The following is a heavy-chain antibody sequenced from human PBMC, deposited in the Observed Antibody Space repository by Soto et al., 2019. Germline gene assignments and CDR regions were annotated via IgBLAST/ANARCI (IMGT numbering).Heavy chain of an antibody. J-gene: IGHJ4*02. Sequence: GGSLRLSCVASGFTFNSYVMSWVRQTPEKGLEWVSAISGSGWQTYYAQSVQGRFTISRDNSKSTVYLHMNSLRAEDSGIYYCAKGRYFDVSGGCANFWGRGTLVTVSS. CDR1: GFTFNSYV. V-gene: IGHV3-23*01. CDR3: AKGRYFDVSGGCANF. CDR2: ISGSGWQT. D-gene: IGHD3-9*01.